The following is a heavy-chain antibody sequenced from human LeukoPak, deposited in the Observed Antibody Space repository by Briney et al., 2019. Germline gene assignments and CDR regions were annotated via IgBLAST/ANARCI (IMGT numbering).Heavy chain of an antibody. Sequence: SETLSLTCSVSGGSIGSSSYYWGWIRQPPGKGLEWIGSIFQTGSTYYSASLKSRVSISVDTSKNHIALKVTSVTAADTAVYFCARRVGFYGSGSLNYFDPWGQGILVSVSS. J-gene: IGHJ5*01. CDR1: GGSIGSSSYY. D-gene: IGHD3-10*01. CDR2: IFQTGST. CDR3: ARRVGFYGSGSLNYFDP. V-gene: IGHV4-39*02.